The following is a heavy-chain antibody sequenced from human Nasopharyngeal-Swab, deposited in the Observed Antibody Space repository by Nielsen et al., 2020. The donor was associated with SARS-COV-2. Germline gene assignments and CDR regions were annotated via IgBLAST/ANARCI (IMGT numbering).Heavy chain of an antibody. CDR2: ISAYNGNT. CDR1: GYTFTSYG. CDR3: ARDPDYGDFLYYYYGMDV. J-gene: IGHJ6*02. V-gene: IGHV1-18*01. D-gene: IGHD4-17*01. Sequence: ASVKVSCKASGYTFTSYGISWVRQAPGQGLEWMGWISAYNGNTNYAQKLQGRVTVTTDTSTSTAYMELRSLRSDDTAVYYCARDPDYGDFLYYYYGMDVWGQGTTVTVSS.